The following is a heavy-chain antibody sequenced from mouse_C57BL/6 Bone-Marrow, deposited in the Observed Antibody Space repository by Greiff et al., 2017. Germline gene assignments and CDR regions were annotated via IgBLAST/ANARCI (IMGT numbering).Heavy chain of an antibody. CDR3: ARVGDGGQFAY. V-gene: IGHV3-1*01. CDR2: ISYSGST. CDR1: GYSITSGYD. J-gene: IGHJ3*01. D-gene: IGHD1-1*01. Sequence: EVKLQESGPGMVKPSQSLSLTCTVTGYSITSGYDWHWIRHFPGNKLEWMGYISYSGSTNYNPSLKSRISITHDTSKNHFFLKLNSVTTEDTATYYCARVGDGGQFAYWGQGTLVTVSA.